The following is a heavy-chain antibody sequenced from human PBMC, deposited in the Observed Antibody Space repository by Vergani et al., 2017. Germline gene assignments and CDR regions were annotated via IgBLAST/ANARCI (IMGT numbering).Heavy chain of an antibody. CDR3: ARSARYLTGTTHYYYYMDV. D-gene: IGHD1-7*01. J-gene: IGHJ6*03. CDR2: IIPILGIA. V-gene: IGHV1-69*09. Sequence: QVQLVQSGAEVKKPWASVKVSCKASGGTFSSYTISWVRQAPGQGLEWMGRIIPILGIANYAQKFQGRVTITADKSTSTASMELSSLRSEDTAVYYCARSARYLTGTTHYYYYMDVWGKGTTVTVSS. CDR1: GGTFSSYT.